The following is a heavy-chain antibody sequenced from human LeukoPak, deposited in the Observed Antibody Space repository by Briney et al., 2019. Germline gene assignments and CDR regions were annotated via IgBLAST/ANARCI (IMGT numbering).Heavy chain of an antibody. J-gene: IGHJ4*02. CDR2: IWYDGSNK. Sequence: GGSLRLSCAASGFTFSSYGMHWVRQAPGKGMEWVAVIWYDGSNKYYADSVKGRFTISRDNSKNTLYLQMNSLRAEDTAVYYCARDTGITMVRGFGYWGQGTLVTVSS. V-gene: IGHV3-33*01. CDR1: GFTFSSYG. D-gene: IGHD3-10*01. CDR3: ARDTGITMVRGFGY.